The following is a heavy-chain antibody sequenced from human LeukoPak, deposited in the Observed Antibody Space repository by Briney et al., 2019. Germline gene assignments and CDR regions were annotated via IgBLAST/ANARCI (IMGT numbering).Heavy chain of an antibody. J-gene: IGHJ5*02. CDR3: AKTYGSRNTGNWFDP. CDR2: ISGSGGST. Sequence: GGSLRLSCAASGFTFSSYAMSWVRQAPGKGLEWVSAISGSGGSTYYADSVKGRFTISRDNSKNTLYLQMNSLRAEDTAVYYCAKTYGSRNTGNWFDPWGQGTLVTVSS. D-gene: IGHD3-10*01. V-gene: IGHV3-23*01. CDR1: GFTFSSYA.